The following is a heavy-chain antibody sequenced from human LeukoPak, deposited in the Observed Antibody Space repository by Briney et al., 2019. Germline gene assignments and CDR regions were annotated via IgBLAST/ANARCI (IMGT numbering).Heavy chain of an antibody. V-gene: IGHV3-7*03. CDR1: GFTFSSYW. J-gene: IGHJ6*02. CDR3: ARVGLLPGGYCSGGSCYYYYGMDV. D-gene: IGHD2-15*01. Sequence: PGGSLRLSCAASGFTFSSYWMSWVRQAPGKGLEWVANIKQDGSEKYYVDSVKGRFTISRDNAKNSLYLQMNSLRAEDTAVYYCARVGLLPGGYCSGGSCYYYYGMDVWGQGTTVTVSS. CDR2: IKQDGSEK.